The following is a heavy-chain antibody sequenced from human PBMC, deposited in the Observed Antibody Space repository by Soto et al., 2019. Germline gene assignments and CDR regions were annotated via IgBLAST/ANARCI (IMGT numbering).Heavy chain of an antibody. V-gene: IGHV3-20*04. CDR2: INWNGGST. D-gene: IGHD5-18*01. CDR1: GFTFVDYA. CDR3: ARVRGYLSYYFDY. J-gene: IGHJ4*02. Sequence: EVQLVESGGGVVRPGGSLRLSCEAPGFTFVDYAMGGVRKAPGKGLEWVSGINWNGGSTGYADSVKGRFTISRDNAKNSLYLQMNSLRAEDTALYYCARVRGYLSYYFDYWGQGTLVTVSS.